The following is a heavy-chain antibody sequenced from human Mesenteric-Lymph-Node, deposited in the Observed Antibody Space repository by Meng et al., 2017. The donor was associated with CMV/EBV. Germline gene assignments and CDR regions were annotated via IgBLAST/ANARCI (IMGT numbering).Heavy chain of an antibody. V-gene: IGHV4-59*12. CDR2: IYYSGST. CDR3: ARVRYYDSSGPDAFDI. D-gene: IGHD3-22*01. Sequence: SETLSLTCTVSGGSISSYYWSWIRQPPGKGLEWIGYIYYSGSTNYNPSLKSRVTISVDTSKNQFSLKLSSVTAADTAVYYCARVRYYDSSGPDAFDIWGQGTMVTVSS. CDR1: GGSISSYY. J-gene: IGHJ3*02.